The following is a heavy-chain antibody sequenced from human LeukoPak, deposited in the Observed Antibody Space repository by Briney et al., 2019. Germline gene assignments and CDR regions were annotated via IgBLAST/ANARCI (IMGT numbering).Heavy chain of an antibody. CDR3: ARARTIAAAGSFGY. V-gene: IGHV1-8*01. D-gene: IGHD6-13*01. CDR2: MNPNSGNT. Sequence: GASVKVSCKASGYTFTSYDINWVRQATGQGLEWMGWMNPNSGNTGYAQKFQGRVTMTRNTSISTAYMELSSLRSEDTAVCYCARARTIAAAGSFGYWGQGTLVTVSS. CDR1: GYTFTSYD. J-gene: IGHJ4*02.